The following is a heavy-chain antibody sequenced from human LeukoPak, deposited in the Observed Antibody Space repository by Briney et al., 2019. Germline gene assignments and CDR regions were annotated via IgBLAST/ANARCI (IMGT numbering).Heavy chain of an antibody. J-gene: IGHJ6*02. Sequence: GGSLRLSCAASGFTFSSYAMSWVRQAPGKGLEWVSAISGSGGSTYYADSVKGRFTISRDNSKNTLYLQMNSLRAEDTAVYYCPSIAVAGTGDYYYYYGMDVWGQGTTVTVSS. CDR1: GFTFSSYA. CDR3: PSIAVAGTGDYYYYYGMDV. D-gene: IGHD6-19*01. V-gene: IGHV3-23*01. CDR2: ISGSGGST.